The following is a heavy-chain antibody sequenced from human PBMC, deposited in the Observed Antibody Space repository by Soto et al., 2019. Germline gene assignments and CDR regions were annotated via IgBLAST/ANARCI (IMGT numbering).Heavy chain of an antibody. CDR3: AKDGSSGWRLLNYYYGMDV. CDR2: ISYDGSNK. Sequence: PGGSLRLSCAASGFTFSSYGMHWVRQAPGKGLEWVAVISYDGSNKYYADSVKGRFTISRDNSKNTLYLQMNSLRAEDTAVYYCAKDGSSGWRLLNYYYGMDVWGQGTTVTVSS. CDR1: GFTFSSYG. D-gene: IGHD6-19*01. V-gene: IGHV3-30*18. J-gene: IGHJ6*02.